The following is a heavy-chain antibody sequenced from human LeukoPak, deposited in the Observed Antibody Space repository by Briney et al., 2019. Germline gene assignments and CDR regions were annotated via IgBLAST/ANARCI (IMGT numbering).Heavy chain of an antibody. J-gene: IGHJ6*02. Sequence: SETLSLTCTVSGGSIRSYYWSWIRQPPGKGLEWIGYIYYSGSTSSNPSLKSRVTISVDTSKNQFSLKLASVTAADTAVYYSARGGQYYYYGMDVWGQGTTVTVSS. CDR2: IYYSGST. D-gene: IGHD2-15*01. V-gene: IGHV4-59*01. CDR1: GGSIRSYY. CDR3: ARGGQYYYYGMDV.